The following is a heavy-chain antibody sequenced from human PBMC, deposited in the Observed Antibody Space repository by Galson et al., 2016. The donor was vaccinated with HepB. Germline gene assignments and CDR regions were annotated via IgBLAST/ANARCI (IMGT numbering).Heavy chain of an antibody. J-gene: IGHJ4*02. V-gene: IGHV3-48*02. CDR3: AGGIDYYESGGYYSEYFDY. CDR1: GFTFSSFS. D-gene: IGHD3-22*01. CDR2: ISSRSGTI. Sequence: SLRLSCAASGFTFSSFSMNWVRQAPGKGPEWVSYISSRSGTIYYAASVEGRFTISRDNAKNSLYLQMNRLRNEDTAVYYCAGGIDYYESGGYYSEYFDYWGQGTLVTVSS.